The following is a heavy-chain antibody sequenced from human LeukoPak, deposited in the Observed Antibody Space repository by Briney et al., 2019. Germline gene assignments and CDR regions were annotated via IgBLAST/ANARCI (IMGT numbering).Heavy chain of an antibody. CDR2: IYYIGST. CDR1: GGSIRSGGYY. J-gene: IGHJ4*02. D-gene: IGHD2-21*02. CDR3: ARRGDPDYFDY. Sequence: SETLSLTCTVSGGSIRSGGYYWSWIRQPPGKGLEWIGYIYYIGSTYYNPSLKSRVTISLDTSNNQFSLKLNSVTAADTAVYYCARRGDPDYFDYWGQGTLVTVSS. V-gene: IGHV4-30-4*01.